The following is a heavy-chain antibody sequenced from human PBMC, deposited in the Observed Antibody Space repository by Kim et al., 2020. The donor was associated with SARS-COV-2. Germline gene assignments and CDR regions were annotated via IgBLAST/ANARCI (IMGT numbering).Heavy chain of an antibody. CDR1: GYSFTSYW. Sequence: GESLKISCKGSGYSFTSYWIGWVRQMPGKGLEWMGIIYPGDSDTRYSPSFQGQVTISADKSISTAYLQWSSLKASDTAMYYCARSMVRGEWVGWFDPWGQGTLVTVSS. J-gene: IGHJ5*02. D-gene: IGHD3-10*01. CDR2: IYPGDSDT. V-gene: IGHV5-51*01. CDR3: ARSMVRGEWVGWFDP.